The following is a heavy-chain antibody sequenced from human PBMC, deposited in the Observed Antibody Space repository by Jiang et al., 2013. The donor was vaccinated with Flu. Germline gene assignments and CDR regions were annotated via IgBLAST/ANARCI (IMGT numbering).Heavy chain of an antibody. CDR3: ARRKKQQLVLGPYYYYYGMDV. J-gene: IGHJ6*02. CDR2: SIIVGAP. D-gene: IGHD6-13*01. V-gene: IGHV4-39*01. Sequence: RQPPREGAWSGLGVSIIVGAPTTTRPSKSRVTISVDTSKNQFSLKLSSVTAADTAVYYCARRKKQQLVLGPYYYYYGMDVWGQGTTVTVSS.